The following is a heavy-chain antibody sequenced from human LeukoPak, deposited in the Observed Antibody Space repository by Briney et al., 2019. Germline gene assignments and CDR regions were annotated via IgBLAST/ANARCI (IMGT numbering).Heavy chain of an antibody. CDR2: ISSSGNTI. V-gene: IGHV3-48*03. J-gene: IGHJ4*02. D-gene: IGHD6-19*01. Sequence: GGSLRLSCAASGFTFRSYEMNWVRQAPGKGLEWISYISSSGNTIYYADSVKGRFTISRDNAQNSLYLQMNSLSVEDTAVYYCASRSRDHWGQGTLVTVSS. CDR3: ASRSRDH. CDR1: GFTFRSYE.